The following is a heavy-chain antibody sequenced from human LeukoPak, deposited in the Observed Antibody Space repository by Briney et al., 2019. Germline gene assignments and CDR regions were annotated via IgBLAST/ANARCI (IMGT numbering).Heavy chain of an antibody. V-gene: IGHV3-7*01. CDR3: ARVGYYDYVWGSYRPHYYFDY. D-gene: IGHD3-16*02. CDR1: GFAFSSYW. J-gene: IGHJ4*02. Sequence: PGGSLRLSCAASGFAFSSYWMSWVRQAPGKGLEWVANIKQDGSEKYYVDSVKGRFTISRDNAKNSLYLQMNSLRAEDTAVYYCARVGYYDYVWGSYRPHYYFDYWGQGTLVTVSS. CDR2: IKQDGSEK.